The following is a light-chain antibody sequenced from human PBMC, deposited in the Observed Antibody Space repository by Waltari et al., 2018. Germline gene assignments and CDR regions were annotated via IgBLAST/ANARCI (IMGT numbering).Light chain of an antibody. CDR2: GAS. CDR1: QSVNSN. CDR3: QQYSTWPPWT. V-gene: IGKV3-15*01. Sequence: EIVTTQSPATLSVSPGERATLSCRTSQSVNSNLAWYQQKPGQAPRLLVFGASTRATGIPARFTGSGSGTEFTLTISSLQSEDFVVYYCQQYSTWPPWTFGQGTKVDIK. J-gene: IGKJ1*01.